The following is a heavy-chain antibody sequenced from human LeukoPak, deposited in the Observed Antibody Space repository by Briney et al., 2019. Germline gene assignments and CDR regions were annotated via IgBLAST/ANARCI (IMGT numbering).Heavy chain of an antibody. V-gene: IGHV1-46*01. CDR1: GYTFTSYY. J-gene: IGHJ4*02. D-gene: IGHD6-13*01. CDR3: ARDSLIAAAGRNSNLVDY. Sequence: ASVKVSCKASGYTFTSYYMHWVRQAPGQGLEWMGIINPSGGSTSYAQKFQGRVTMTRDTSTSTVYMELSSLRSEDTAVYYCARDSLIAAAGRNSNLVDYWGQGTLVTVSS. CDR2: INPSGGST.